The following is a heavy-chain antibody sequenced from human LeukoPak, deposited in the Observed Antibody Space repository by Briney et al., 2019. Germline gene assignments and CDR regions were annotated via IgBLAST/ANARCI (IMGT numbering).Heavy chain of an antibody. D-gene: IGHD5-12*01. CDR3: VKDGGYSGYETFGY. J-gene: IGHJ4*02. CDR1: GFTFSRYA. Sequence: GGSLRLSCSASGFTFSRYAMHWVRQAPGKGLEYVSAISSNGGSTYYADSVKGRFTISRDNSKNTLYLQMSSLRAGDTAVYYCVKDGGYSGYETFGYWGQGTLVTVSS. V-gene: IGHV3-64D*06. CDR2: ISSNGGST.